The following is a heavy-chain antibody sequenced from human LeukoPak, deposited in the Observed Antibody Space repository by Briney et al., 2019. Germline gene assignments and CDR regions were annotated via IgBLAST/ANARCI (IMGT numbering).Heavy chain of an antibody. CDR1: RFTSSTFE. CDR2: ISGSGSTM. Sequence: PGGSLRLSCTASRFTSSTFEMNSVPPAPETGLEWVSYISGSGSTMYCADSVKGRFTMSRDNAKNSLYLDMKSLRGEDTALYFCTRGRYFGIDFWGQGSLVIVSS. J-gene: IGHJ4*02. CDR3: TRGRYFGIDF. D-gene: IGHD3-9*01. V-gene: IGHV3-48*03.